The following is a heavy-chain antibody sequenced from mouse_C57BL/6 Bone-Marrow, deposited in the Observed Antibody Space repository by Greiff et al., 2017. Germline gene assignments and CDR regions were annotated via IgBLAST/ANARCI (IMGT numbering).Heavy chain of an antibody. Sequence: EVMLVESGGGLVQPGGSMKLSCVASGFTFSNYWMNWVRQSPEKGLEWVAQIRLKSDNYATYYAESVKGRFTISRDDSKSSVYLQMNNVRAEDTGIYFCTGDDGYYDYWGQGTTLTVSS. CDR3: TGDDGYYDY. CDR2: IRLKSDNYAT. J-gene: IGHJ2*01. CDR1: GFTFSNYW. V-gene: IGHV6-3*01. D-gene: IGHD2-3*01.